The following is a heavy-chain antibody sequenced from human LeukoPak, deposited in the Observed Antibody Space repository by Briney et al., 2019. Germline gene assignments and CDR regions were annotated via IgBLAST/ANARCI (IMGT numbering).Heavy chain of an antibody. D-gene: IGHD3-16*01. Sequence: SETLSLTCTVSGGSISSGDYYWSWIRQPPGKGLEWIGYIYYSGSTYYNPSLKSRVTISVDTSKNQFSLKLSSVTAADTAVYYCASQTYYDYVWESRGQGTLVTVSS. CDR3: ASQTYYDYVWES. CDR2: IYYSGST. CDR1: GGSISSGDYY. V-gene: IGHV4-30-4*01. J-gene: IGHJ4*02.